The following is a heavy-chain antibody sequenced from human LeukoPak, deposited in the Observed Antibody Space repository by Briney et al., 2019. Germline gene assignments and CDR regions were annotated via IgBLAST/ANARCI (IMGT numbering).Heavy chain of an antibody. CDR2: INAYNGHT. J-gene: IGHJ4*02. V-gene: IGHV1-18*01. D-gene: IGHD3-22*01. CDR1: GYTFSNYG. CDR3: AKLDYYDSNGYPLFDY. Sequence: GASVKVSCKASGYTFSNYGLSWVRQAPGQGLEWIGWINAYNGHTNYAQKLQGRVTLTTDTFTSTAYMELRSLRSDDTAVYFCAKLDYYDSNGYPLFDYWGQGTLVTVSS.